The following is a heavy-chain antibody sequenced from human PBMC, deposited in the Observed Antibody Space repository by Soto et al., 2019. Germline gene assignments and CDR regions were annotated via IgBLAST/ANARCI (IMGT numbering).Heavy chain of an antibody. CDR3: ARDSIDYSNWFDP. CDR2: ISYDGSNK. J-gene: IGHJ5*02. V-gene: IGHV3-30-3*01. D-gene: IGHD4-4*01. CDR1: GATFGSYA. Sequence: HPGGSRRLSCASSGATFGSYAIAGARQAPGKGLEWVAVISYDGSNKYYADSVKGRFTISRDNSKNTLYLQMNSLRAEDTAVYYCARDSIDYSNWFDPWGQGTLVTVSS.